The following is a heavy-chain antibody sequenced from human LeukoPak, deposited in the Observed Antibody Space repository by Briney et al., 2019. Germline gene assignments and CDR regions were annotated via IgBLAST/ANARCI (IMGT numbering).Heavy chain of an antibody. J-gene: IGHJ4*02. CDR3: VRDRSDYGDYFDY. Sequence: GGSLRLSCVASGFTFSSNSMDWVRQAPGKGLEWVSYISSSRTIYYADSVKGRFTISRDNAKNSLYLQMNSLRDEDTAVYYCVRDRSDYGDYFDYWGQGTLVTVSS. CDR2: ISSSRTI. V-gene: IGHV3-48*02. D-gene: IGHD4-17*01. CDR1: GFTFSSNS.